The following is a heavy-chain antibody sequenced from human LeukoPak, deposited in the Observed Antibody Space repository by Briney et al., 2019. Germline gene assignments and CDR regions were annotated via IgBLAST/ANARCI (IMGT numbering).Heavy chain of an antibody. J-gene: IGHJ4*02. CDR3: ATGRGSGWYRAFDY. V-gene: IGHV1-24*01. CDR2: FDPEDGET. CDR1: GYTFTSYG. D-gene: IGHD6-19*01. Sequence: ASVKVSCKASGYTFTSYGINWVRQAPGKGLEWMGGFDPEDGETIYAQQFQGRVTMTEDTSTDTAYMELSSLRSEDTAVYYCATGRGSGWYRAFDYWGQGTLVTVSS.